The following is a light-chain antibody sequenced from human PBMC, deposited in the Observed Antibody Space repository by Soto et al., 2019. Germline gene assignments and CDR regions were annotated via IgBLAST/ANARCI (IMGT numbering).Light chain of an antibody. CDR2: GAS. CDR1: QSVSSSY. J-gene: IGKJ1*01. V-gene: IGKV3-20*01. CDR3: QQYDSSPKT. Sequence: EIVMTPSPGTLSLSPGERATLSCRASQSVSSSYLAWYQQKPGQAPRLLIYGASSRATGIPDRLSGSGSGTDFTLTISRLEPEDFAVYYCQQYDSSPKTFGQGTKVDI.